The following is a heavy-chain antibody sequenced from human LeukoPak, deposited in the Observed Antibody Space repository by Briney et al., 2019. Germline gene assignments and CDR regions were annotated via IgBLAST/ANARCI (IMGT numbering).Heavy chain of an antibody. CDR3: ARSDGSGSYRGAFDI. V-gene: IGHV3-53*01. Sequence: GRFTISRDNSKNTLYLQMNSLRAEDTAVYYCARSDGSGSYRGAFDIWGQGTMVTVSS. J-gene: IGHJ3*02. D-gene: IGHD3-10*01.